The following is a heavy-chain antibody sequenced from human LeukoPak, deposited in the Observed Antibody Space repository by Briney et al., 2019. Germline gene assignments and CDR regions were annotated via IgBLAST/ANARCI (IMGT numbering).Heavy chain of an antibody. CDR2: INPSGGST. CDR3: ARVRRDGYPYGDFQH. D-gene: IGHD5-24*01. J-gene: IGHJ1*01. CDR1: GYTFTSYY. V-gene: IGHV1-46*01. Sequence: SVKVSCKASGYTFTSYYMHWVRQAPGQGLEWMGIINPSGGSTSYAQKFQGRVTMTRDTSTSTVYMELSSLRSEDTAVYYCARVRRDGYPYGDFQHWGQGTLVTVSS.